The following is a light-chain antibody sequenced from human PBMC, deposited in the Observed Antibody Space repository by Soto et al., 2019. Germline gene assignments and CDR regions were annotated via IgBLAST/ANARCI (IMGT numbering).Light chain of an antibody. CDR3: CSYAGSYTGV. Sequence: QSVLTQPPSVSGSPGQSVTISCTGSSRDVGGYNYVSWYQQYPGKAPKLMIYDVTKRPSGVPDRFSGSKSGTAAFLTISGLQAEDEADYHCCSYAGSYTGVFGGGTQLTVL. V-gene: IGLV2-11*01. CDR2: DVT. CDR1: SRDVGGYNY. J-gene: IGLJ3*02.